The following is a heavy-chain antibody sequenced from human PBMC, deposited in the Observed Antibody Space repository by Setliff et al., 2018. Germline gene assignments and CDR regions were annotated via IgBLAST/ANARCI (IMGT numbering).Heavy chain of an antibody. CDR3: ARRDGSIIYREFFDY. CDR1: GGSISSATSY. CDR2: IYAIRST. V-gene: IGHV4-61*02. Sequence: SETLSLTCIVSGGSISSATSYWNWIRQPAGKELEWIGRIYAIRSTNYNPSLKSRVTISLDTSNNQFSLKLSSVTAADTAVYYCARRDGSIIYREFFDYWGQGALVTVSS. D-gene: IGHD3-10*01. J-gene: IGHJ4*02.